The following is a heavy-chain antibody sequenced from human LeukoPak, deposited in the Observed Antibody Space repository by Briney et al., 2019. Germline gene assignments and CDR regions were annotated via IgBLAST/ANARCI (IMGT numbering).Heavy chain of an antibody. D-gene: IGHD4-11*01. V-gene: IGHV3-7*01. CDR2: IKQDGSEK. CDR3: VWAVTTLYYYYMDV. J-gene: IGHJ6*03. Sequence: GGSLRLSCAASGFTFSSYWMSWVRQAPGKGLEWVANIKQDGSEKYYVDSVKGRFTISRDNAKNSLYLQMNSLRAEDTAVYYCVWAVTTLYYYYMDVWGKGTTVTVSS. CDR1: GFTFSSYW.